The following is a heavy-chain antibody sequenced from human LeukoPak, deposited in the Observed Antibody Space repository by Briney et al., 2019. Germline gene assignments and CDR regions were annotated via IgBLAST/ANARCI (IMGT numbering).Heavy chain of an antibody. Sequence: GGSLRLSCAASGFTFGDYAVSWVRQAPGKGLEWIGFIRSKAYGGTTQYAASVKGRFTLSRDDSKSITYLQMNSLKTEDTAVYYCTKDHPYYYDNSGDPLDYWGQGTLVTVSS. CDR1: GFTFGDYA. CDR2: IRSKAYGGTT. V-gene: IGHV3-49*04. D-gene: IGHD3-22*01. J-gene: IGHJ4*02. CDR3: TKDHPYYYDNSGDPLDY.